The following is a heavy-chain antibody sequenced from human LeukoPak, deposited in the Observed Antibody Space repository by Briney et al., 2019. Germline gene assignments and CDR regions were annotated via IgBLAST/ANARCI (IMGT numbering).Heavy chain of an antibody. CDR1: GFTFSSYW. CDR3: ARVSLGVEAFDI. J-gene: IGHJ3*02. V-gene: IGHV3-7*01. CDR2: IKQDGSEK. Sequence: QPGGSLRLSCAASGFTFSSYWMSWVRQAPGKGLEWVANIKQDGSEKYYVDSVKGRFTISRDNAKNSLYMQLNSLTAEDTAVYYCARVSLGVEAFDIWGQGTMVTVSS. D-gene: IGHD1-26*01.